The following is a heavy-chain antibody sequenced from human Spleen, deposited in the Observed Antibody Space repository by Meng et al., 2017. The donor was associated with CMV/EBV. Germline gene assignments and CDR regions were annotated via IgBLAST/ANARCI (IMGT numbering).Heavy chain of an antibody. CDR2: MNQDGTQI. V-gene: IGHV3-7*01. CDR3: ARVRVVVQPAANGDSFDI. J-gene: IGHJ3*02. D-gene: IGHD2-2*01. Sequence: GGSLRLSCAASGFTFSGYWMSWVRQAPGKGLEWVANMNQDGTQIYYVDSVKGRFTISRANAKNSLYLQMSSLRVEDSAVYYCARVRVVVQPAANGDSFDIWGQGTTVTVSS. CDR1: GFTFSGYW.